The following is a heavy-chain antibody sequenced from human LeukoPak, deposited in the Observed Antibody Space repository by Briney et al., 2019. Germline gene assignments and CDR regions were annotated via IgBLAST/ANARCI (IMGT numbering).Heavy chain of an antibody. V-gene: IGHV3-21*01. J-gene: IGHJ5*02. D-gene: IGHD2-21*02. Sequence: GGSLRLSCAASGFTFSSYSMNWVRQAPGKGLEWVSCISSSSSYIYYADSVKGRFTISRDNAKNSLYLQMNSLRVEDTAVYYCARALAYCSGDCYSGWFDPWGQGTLVTVSS. CDR1: GFTFSSYS. CDR2: ISSSSSYI. CDR3: ARALAYCSGDCYSGWFDP.